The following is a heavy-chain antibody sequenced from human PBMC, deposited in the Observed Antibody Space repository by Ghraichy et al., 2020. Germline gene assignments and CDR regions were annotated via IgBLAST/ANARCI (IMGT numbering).Heavy chain of an antibody. CDR3: ARGIFGVVHYYYYYMDV. D-gene: IGHD3-3*01. CDR1: GGSISSGGYS. V-gene: IGHV4-30-2*01. CDR2: IYHSGST. Sequence: SETLSLTCAVSGGSISSGGYSWSWIRQPPGKGLEWIGYIYHSGSTYYNPSLKSRVTISVDRSKNQFSLKLSSVTAADTAVYYCARGIFGVVHYYYYYMDVWGKGTTVTVSS. J-gene: IGHJ6*03.